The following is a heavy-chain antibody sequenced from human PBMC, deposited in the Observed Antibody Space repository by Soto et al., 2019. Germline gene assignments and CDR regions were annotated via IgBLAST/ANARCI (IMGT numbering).Heavy chain of an antibody. Sequence: PSETLSLTCAVYVGTFSGYYWSWIRQPPGKGLEWMWEINHSGSTNYNPSLKSRVTISVDASKNQFSLKLSSVTAADTAVYDCARGRPDGTMVVVVDYRGQGTLVTVSS. D-gene: IGHD3-22*01. CDR2: INHSGST. J-gene: IGHJ4*02. CDR3: ARGRPDGTMVVVVDY. CDR1: VGTFSGYY. V-gene: IGHV4-34*01.